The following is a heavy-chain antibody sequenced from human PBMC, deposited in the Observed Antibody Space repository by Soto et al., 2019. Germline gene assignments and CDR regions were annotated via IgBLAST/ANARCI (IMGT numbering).Heavy chain of an antibody. CDR2: ISAYNGNT. J-gene: IGHJ6*03. D-gene: IGHD3-10*01. Sequence: GASVKVSCKASGYTFTSYGISWMRQAAGQGLEWMGWISAYNGNTNYAQKLQGRVTMTTDTSTSTAYMELRSLRSDDTAVYYCASHLSLFSGYYYMDVWGKGTTVTVSS. CDR3: ASHLSLFSGYYYMDV. V-gene: IGHV1-18*01. CDR1: GYTFTSYG.